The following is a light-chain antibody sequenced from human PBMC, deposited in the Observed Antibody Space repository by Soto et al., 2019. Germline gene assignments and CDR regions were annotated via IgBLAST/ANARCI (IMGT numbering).Light chain of an antibody. CDR1: SSDVGGDNY. Sequence: QSALTQPASVSGSPGQSITISCTGTSSDVGGDNYVSWYQQHPGKAPKLMIYEVTKRPSGVPDRFSGSKSGNTASLTVSGLQADDEADYYCGSKAGSNKHVVFGGGTKLTVL. V-gene: IGLV2-8*01. CDR2: EVT. J-gene: IGLJ2*01. CDR3: GSKAGSNKHVV.